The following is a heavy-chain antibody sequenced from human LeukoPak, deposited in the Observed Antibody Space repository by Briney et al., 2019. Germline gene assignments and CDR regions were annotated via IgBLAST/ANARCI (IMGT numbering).Heavy chain of an antibody. Sequence: GGSLRLSCAASGFTFTNYWMSWVRQAPGKGLEWVANIKQDGSEKYYVDSVKGRFTISRDNAKNSLYLQMSSLRAEDTAVYYCARLLVYNSGGEAFDYWGQGTLVTVSS. J-gene: IGHJ4*02. CDR1: GFTFTNYW. D-gene: IGHD3-10*01. CDR2: IKQDGSEK. CDR3: ARLLVYNSGGEAFDY. V-gene: IGHV3-7*01.